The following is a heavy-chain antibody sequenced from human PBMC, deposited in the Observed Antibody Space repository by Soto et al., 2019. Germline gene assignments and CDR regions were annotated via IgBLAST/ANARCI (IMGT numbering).Heavy chain of an antibody. D-gene: IGHD3-16*02. V-gene: IGHV4-59*11. CDR1: GDFSSAHY. J-gene: IGHJ4*02. CDR3: AREGGGYRFDY. CDR2: ILFTGNT. Sequence: HVQLQESGPGLVKPSETLSLTCTVSGDFSSAHYWSWIRQPPGKGLEWLGYILFTGNTKYNPSLRSQRSLSLAAAKNQFSLSLSSVTAGGTAVYYCAREGGGYRFDYWCQGTLVTVSS.